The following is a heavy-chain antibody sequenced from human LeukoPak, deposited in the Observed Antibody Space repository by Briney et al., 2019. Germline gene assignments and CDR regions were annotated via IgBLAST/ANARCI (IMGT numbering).Heavy chain of an antibody. CDR2: ISGSGGST. CDR3: AKVRYSSSWSIGDDYYYYMDV. Sequence: GGSLRLSCAASGFTFSSYAMSWVRQAPGKGLEWVSAISGSGGSTYYADSVKGRFTISRDNSKNTLYLQMNSLRAEDTAVYYCAKVRYSSSWSIGDDYYYYMDVWGKGTTVTVSS. V-gene: IGHV3-23*01. CDR1: GFTFSSYA. J-gene: IGHJ6*03. D-gene: IGHD6-13*01.